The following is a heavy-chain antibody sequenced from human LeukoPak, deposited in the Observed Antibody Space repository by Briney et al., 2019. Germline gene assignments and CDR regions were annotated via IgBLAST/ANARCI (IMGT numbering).Heavy chain of an antibody. J-gene: IGHJ4*02. CDR3: AKLSGSFVHLNYFDS. V-gene: IGHV3-53*01. CDR2: VYGGGNT. CDR1: GFTVANDR. D-gene: IGHD1-26*01. Sequence: GGSLRLSCAASGFTVANDRMSWVRQAPGKGLEWVSTVYGGGNTAYADSVKGRFTFSRDISKNTLYLQMNSLRAEDSAIYYCAKLSGSFVHLNYFDSWGQGTLVTVSS.